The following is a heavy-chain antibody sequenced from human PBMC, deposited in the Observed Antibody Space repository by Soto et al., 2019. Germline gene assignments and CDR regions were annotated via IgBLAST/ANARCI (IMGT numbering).Heavy chain of an antibody. V-gene: IGHV4-38-2*02. CDR1: GFSISSGYF. CDR2: IYHSGTT. J-gene: IGHJ5*02. CDR3: ARDSSGYYWFDP. D-gene: IGHD3-22*01. Sequence: SETLSLTCTVSGFSISSGYFWGWIRQPPGKGPEWLGSIYHSGTTYYNPSVKGRVTISVDTSKNQFSLKMSSVTAADTAVYYCARDSSGYYWFDPWGQGTLVTVSS.